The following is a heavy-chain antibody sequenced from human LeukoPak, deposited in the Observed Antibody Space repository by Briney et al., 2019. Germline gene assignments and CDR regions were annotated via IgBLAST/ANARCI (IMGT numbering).Heavy chain of an antibody. CDR1: GYTFTSYD. J-gene: IGHJ3*02. V-gene: IGHV1-8*01. CDR2: MNPNSGNT. CDR3: ARDPRDIVVVPAATDAFDI. D-gene: IGHD2-2*01. Sequence: ASVKVSCKASGYTFTSYDINWVRQATGQGLEWMGWMNPNSGNTGYAQKFQGRVTTTRNTSISTAYMELSSLRSEDTAVYYCARDPRDIVVVPAATDAFDIWGQGTMVTVSS.